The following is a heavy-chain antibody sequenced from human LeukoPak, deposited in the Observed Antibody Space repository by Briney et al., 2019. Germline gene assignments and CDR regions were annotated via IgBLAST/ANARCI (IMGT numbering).Heavy chain of an antibody. Sequence: GGSLRLSCAASGFTFSSHAMSWVRQAPGKGLEWISAISGSGGSTYYADSVKGRFTISRDNSKNTLYLQMNSLRAEDTAVYYCAKAHEYYDFWSGYYLLYFDYWGQGTLVTVSS. J-gene: IGHJ4*02. CDR2: ISGSGGST. CDR1: GFTFSSHA. D-gene: IGHD3-3*01. CDR3: AKAHEYYDFWSGYYLLYFDY. V-gene: IGHV3-23*01.